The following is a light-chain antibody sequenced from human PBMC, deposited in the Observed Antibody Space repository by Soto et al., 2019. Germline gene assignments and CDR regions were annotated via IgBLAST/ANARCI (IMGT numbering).Light chain of an antibody. V-gene: IGKV1-5*03. CDR2: KAS. Sequence: DIQMTQSPSTLSASVGDRVIITCRASQSVSSWLAWYQQRPGKAPQLLIYKASSLQSGVLSRFSGSGSGTEFTLTISSLHPDDFATYYCQQYYSYSSMYTFGQGTRLEIK. J-gene: IGKJ2*01. CDR1: QSVSSW. CDR3: QQYYSYSSMYT.